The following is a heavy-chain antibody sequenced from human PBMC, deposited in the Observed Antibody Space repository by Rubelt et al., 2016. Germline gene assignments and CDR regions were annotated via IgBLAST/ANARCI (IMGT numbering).Heavy chain of an antibody. CDR3: ARDRQGALDY. D-gene: IGHD3-16*01. V-gene: IGHV3-48*02. CDR1: GFTFSSYA. J-gene: IGHJ4*02. CDR2: IRVNDGVT. Sequence: EVQLLESGGGLLQPGGSLRLSCAASGFTFSSYAMTWVRQAPGKGLEWVSYIRVNDGVTYYADSVKGRFAISTDKAKNSLYLRMDSLKDEDTAVYYCARDRQGALDYWGQGTLVTVSS.